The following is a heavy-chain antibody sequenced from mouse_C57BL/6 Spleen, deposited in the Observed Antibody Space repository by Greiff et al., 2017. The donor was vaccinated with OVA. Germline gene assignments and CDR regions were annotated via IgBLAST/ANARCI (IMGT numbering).Heavy chain of an antibody. J-gene: IGHJ2*01. D-gene: IGHD1-1*01. CDR1: GYAFSSSW. CDR2: IYPGDGDT. Sequence: QVQLQQSGPELVKPGASVKISCKASGYAFSSSWMNWVKQRPGKGLEWIGRIYPGDGDTNYNGKFKGKATLTADKSSSTAYLQLSSLTSEDSAVFFLAGEGMTAVVLGYWGQGTTLTVSS. CDR3: AGEGMTAVVLGY. V-gene: IGHV1-82*01.